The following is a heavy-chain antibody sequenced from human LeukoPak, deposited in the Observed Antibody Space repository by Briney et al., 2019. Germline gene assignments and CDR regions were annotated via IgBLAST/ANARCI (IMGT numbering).Heavy chain of an antibody. D-gene: IGHD6-19*01. CDR3: ARAGGSGLIDY. CDR1: GYSISSGYY. V-gene: IGHV4-38-2*02. CDR2: MYYSGST. Sequence: PSETLSLTCTVSGYSISSGYYWGWIRQPPGKGLEWIGSMYYSGSTYYNPSLKSRVTISINTSKNQFSLKLTSVTAADTAVYYCARAGGSGLIDYWGQGTLVTVSS. J-gene: IGHJ4*02.